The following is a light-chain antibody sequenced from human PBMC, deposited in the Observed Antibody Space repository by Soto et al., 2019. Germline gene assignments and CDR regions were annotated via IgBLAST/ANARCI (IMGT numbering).Light chain of an antibody. CDR2: EAF. CDR3: CSYAGSTTWV. V-gene: IGLV2-23*01. Sequence: QSALTQPASVSGSPGQPITISCTGTSSGIGSDKLVSWYQQHPVRAPKIIIYEAFKRPSGVSNRFSGSRSGNTASLTISGLRGEDEADYYCCSYAGSTTWVFGGGTKLTVL. CDR1: SSGIGSDKL. J-gene: IGLJ3*02.